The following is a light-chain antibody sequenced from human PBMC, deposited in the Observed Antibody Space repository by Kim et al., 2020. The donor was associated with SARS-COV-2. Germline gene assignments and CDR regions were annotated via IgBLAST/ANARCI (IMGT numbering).Light chain of an antibody. V-gene: IGLV3-25*03. CDR2: EDT. CDR3: QSADSSDTFWV. J-gene: IGLJ3*02. CDR1: ALPKQN. Sequence: PGQTARITCSGDALPKQNVYWFQQKPGQAPVVVIYEDTERPSGIPERFSGSTSGTTVTLTISGVQAEDEADYYCQSADSSDTFWVFGGGTQLTVL.